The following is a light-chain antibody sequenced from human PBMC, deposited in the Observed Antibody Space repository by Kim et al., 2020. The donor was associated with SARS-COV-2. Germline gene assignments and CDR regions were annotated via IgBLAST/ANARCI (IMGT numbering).Light chain of an antibody. CDR1: SSNIGSNT. CDR3: AAWDDSLNTYV. Sequence: GKRVTISCSGSSSNIGSNTVNWYQQLPGTAPKLLIHTNNDRPSGVPDRFSGSKSGTSASLAISGLQSEDEADYSCAAWDDSLNTYVFGTGTKVTVL. V-gene: IGLV1-44*01. CDR2: TNN. J-gene: IGLJ1*01.